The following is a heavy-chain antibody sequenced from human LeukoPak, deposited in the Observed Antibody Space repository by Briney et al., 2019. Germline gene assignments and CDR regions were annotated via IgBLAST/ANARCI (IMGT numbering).Heavy chain of an antibody. V-gene: IGHV6-1*01. D-gene: IGHD3-16*01. CDR1: GDSVSSNSAA. CDR3: ARGSRLSFTRSRFKWFDP. CDR2: TYYRSKWYN. J-gene: IGHJ5*02. Sequence: SQTLSLTCAISGDSVSSNSAAWNWIRQSPSRGLEWLGRTYYRSKWYNDYAVSVKSRITINPDTSKNQFSLKLSSVTAADTAVYYCARGSRLSFTRSRFKWFDPWGQGTLVTVSS.